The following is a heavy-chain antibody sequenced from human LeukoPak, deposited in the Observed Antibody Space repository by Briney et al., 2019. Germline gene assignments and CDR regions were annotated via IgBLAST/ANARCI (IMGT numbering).Heavy chain of an antibody. Sequence: TGGSLRLSCAASGXTFSNYAMSWVRQAPGKGLEWVSVISGSGAYTYYTDSVKGRFTISRDNSKNTVYLQMNSPRAEDTAVYFCTKDTIFDLWGQGTMVTVSS. D-gene: IGHD3-3*01. V-gene: IGHV3-23*01. CDR1: GXTFSNYA. CDR3: TKDTIFDL. CDR2: ISGSGAYT. J-gene: IGHJ3*01.